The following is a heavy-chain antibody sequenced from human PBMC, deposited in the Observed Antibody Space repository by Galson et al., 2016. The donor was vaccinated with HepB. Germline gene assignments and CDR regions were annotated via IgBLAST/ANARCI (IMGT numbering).Heavy chain of an antibody. V-gene: IGHV4-61*05. CDR1: GGSISSGDCY. CDR3: ARSAVVGPILFNY. CDR2: SSSTGST. J-gene: IGHJ4*02. Sequence: SETLSLTCTVSGGSISSGDCYWGWIRQTPGKGLEWIGHSSSTGSTNYTPSLKSRVTISVDTSKDQFSLRLSSVTAADTALYYCARSAVVGPILFNYWGQGILVIVSS. D-gene: IGHD2-15*01.